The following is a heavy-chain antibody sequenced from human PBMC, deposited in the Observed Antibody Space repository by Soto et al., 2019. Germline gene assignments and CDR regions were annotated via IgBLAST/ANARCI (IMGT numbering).Heavy chain of an antibody. CDR3: TRVSPDCSDGSCYPLN. J-gene: IGHJ4*02. Sequence: PGGSLRLSCMASGFTLRDYAISWFRQAPGKGLQWVSFIRSNIYDGTTEYDASVKGRFTISRDDSKAIAYLQMNSLKTEDTGVYYCTRVSPDCSDGSCYPLNWGQGT. D-gene: IGHD2-15*01. CDR1: GFTLRDYA. CDR2: IRSNIYDGTT. V-gene: IGHV3-49*03.